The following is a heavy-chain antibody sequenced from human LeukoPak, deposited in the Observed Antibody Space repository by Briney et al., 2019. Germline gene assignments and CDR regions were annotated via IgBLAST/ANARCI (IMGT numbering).Heavy chain of an antibody. Sequence: AGSLRLSCAASGFTFSNYAMHWVRQAPGKGLEWVTLIRYDGSNKYYAESVKGRFTISRYNSKNTLYLQMSSLRAEDTAVYYCAKAIHSSSSGVVDYWGQGTLVTVSS. V-gene: IGHV3-30*02. CDR3: AKAIHSSSSGVVDY. CDR1: GFTFSNYA. D-gene: IGHD6-6*01. J-gene: IGHJ4*02. CDR2: IRYDGSNK.